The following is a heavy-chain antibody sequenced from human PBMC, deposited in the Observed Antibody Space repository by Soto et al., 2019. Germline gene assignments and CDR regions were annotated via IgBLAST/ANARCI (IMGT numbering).Heavy chain of an antibody. CDR1: GFTFSLSA. J-gene: IGHJ4*02. D-gene: IGHD3-9*01. CDR3: AKGPEYDSLTVCDY. Sequence: EVQLLESGGGFVQLGESLRLSCAASGFTFSLSAMSWVRQAPGRGLDWVSSISGGGGSTEYADSVKGRFTISRDNSKDTVHLQMNSLRAEDTAVYYCAKGPEYDSLTVCDYWGQGALVTVSS. V-gene: IGHV3-23*01. CDR2: ISGGGGST.